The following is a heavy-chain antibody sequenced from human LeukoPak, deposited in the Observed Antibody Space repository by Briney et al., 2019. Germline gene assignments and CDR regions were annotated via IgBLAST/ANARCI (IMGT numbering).Heavy chain of an antibody. V-gene: IGHV3-21*01. CDR3: ARAGLGDCSSTSCYPGGYYYYYYMDV. CDR1: GFTFSSYS. D-gene: IGHD2-2*01. Sequence: PGGYLRLSCAASGFTFSSYSMNWVRQAPGKGLEWVSSISSSSSYIYYADSVKGRFTISRDNAKNSLYLQMNSLRAEDTAVYYCARAGLGDCSSTSCYPGGYYYYYYMDVWGKGTTVTVSS. J-gene: IGHJ6*03. CDR2: ISSSSSYI.